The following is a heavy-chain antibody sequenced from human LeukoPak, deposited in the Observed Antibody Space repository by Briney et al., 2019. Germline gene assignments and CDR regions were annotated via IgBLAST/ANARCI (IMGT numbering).Heavy chain of an antibody. D-gene: IGHD5-12*01. CDR3: ARHSGSGYDLTWFDP. CDR1: GGSISSYY. J-gene: IGHJ5*02. V-gene: IGHV4-4*09. Sequence: SETLSLTCTVSGGSISSYYWSWIRQPPGKGLEWIGYIYTSGSTNYNPSLKSRVTISVDTSKNQFSLKLSSVTAADTAVYYCARHSGSGYDLTWFDPWGQGTRVTVSS. CDR2: IYTSGST.